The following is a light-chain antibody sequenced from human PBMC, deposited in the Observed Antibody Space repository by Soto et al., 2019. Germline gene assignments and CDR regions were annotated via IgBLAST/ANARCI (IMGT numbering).Light chain of an antibody. V-gene: IGKV1-5*01. J-gene: IGKJ5*01. CDR2: DAS. Sequence: DIQMTQSPSTLSASVGDRVTITCRASQSIRPWLAWYQQKPGKAPKLLIYDASTLQSGVPSRFSGSVSGTDFTLTITRLEPEDVAVFYCQQYGSSEIIFGQGTRLEIK. CDR3: QQYGSSEII. CDR1: QSIRPW.